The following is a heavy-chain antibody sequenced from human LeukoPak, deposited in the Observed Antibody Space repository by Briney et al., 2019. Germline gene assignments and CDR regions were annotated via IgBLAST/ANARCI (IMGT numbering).Heavy chain of an antibody. CDR2: INHSGST. V-gene: IGHV4-34*01. CDR3: ASRKFYYYYMDV. Sequence: PSETLSLTCAVYGGSFSGYYWSWIRQPPGKGLEWIGKINHSGSTNYNPSLKSRVTISVDTSKNQFSLKLSSVTAADTAVYYCASRKFYYYYMDVWGKGTTVTVSS. CDR1: GGSFSGYY. J-gene: IGHJ6*03.